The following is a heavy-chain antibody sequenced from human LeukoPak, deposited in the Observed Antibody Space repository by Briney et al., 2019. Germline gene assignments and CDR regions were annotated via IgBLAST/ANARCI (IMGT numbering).Heavy chain of an antibody. D-gene: IGHD6-19*01. CDR1: GFTFSSYA. J-gene: IGHJ4*02. CDR3: AKGWYSSGFYYFDY. Sequence: GGSLRLFCAASGFTFSSYAMSWVRQAPGKGLEWVSAISGSGGSTYYADSVKGRFTISRDNSKNTLYLQMNSLRAEDTALYYCAKGWYSSGFYYFDYWGQGTLVTVSS. CDR2: ISGSGGST. V-gene: IGHV3-23*01.